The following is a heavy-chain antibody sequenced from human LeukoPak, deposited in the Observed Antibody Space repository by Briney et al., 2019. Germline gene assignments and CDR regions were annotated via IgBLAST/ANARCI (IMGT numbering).Heavy chain of an antibody. CDR1: GGSISSGGYY. D-gene: IGHD3-22*01. CDR2: IYYSGST. CDR3: ARRYYYDSTGDAFDI. V-gene: IGHV4-31*03. Sequence: SETLSLTSTVSGGSISSGGYYWSWIRQHPGKGLEWIGYIYYSGSTYYNPSLKSRVTISVDTSKNQFSLKLSSVTAADTAVYYCARRYYYDSTGDAFDIWGQGTMVTVSS. J-gene: IGHJ3*02.